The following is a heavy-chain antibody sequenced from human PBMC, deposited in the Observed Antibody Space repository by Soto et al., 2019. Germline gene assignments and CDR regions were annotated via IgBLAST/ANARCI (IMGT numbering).Heavy chain of an antibody. J-gene: IGHJ1*01. D-gene: IGHD2-15*01. CDR1: GGSISSYY. CDR3: ARSCSGGSCYSSQRYFQH. CDR2: IYYSGST. V-gene: IGHV4-59*08. Sequence: SETLSLTCTVSGGSISSYYWSWIRQPPGKGLEWIGYIYYSGSTNYNPSLKSRVTISVDTSKNQFSLKLSSVTAADTAVYYCARSCSGGSCYSSQRYFQHWGQGTLVTVSS.